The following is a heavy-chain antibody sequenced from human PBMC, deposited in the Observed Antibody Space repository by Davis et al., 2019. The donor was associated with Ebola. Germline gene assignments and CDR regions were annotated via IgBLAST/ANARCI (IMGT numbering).Heavy chain of an antibody. V-gene: IGHV1-18*04. D-gene: IGHD1-1*01. CDR3: ARTGTGLVDY. CDR2: INPHNGNT. J-gene: IGHJ4*02. CDR1: GYTFTHYG. Sequence: AASVKVSCKASGYTFTHYGITWVRQAPGQGLEWMGWINPHNGNTNYAQNVQGRVTMTTDTSTSTAYMEVGILRSEDTAVYYCARTGTGLVDYWGQGTLVTVSS.